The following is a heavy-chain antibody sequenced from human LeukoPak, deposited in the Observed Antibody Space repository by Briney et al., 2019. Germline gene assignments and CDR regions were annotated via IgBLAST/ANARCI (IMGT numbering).Heavy chain of an antibody. CDR1: GFTFSTYA. J-gene: IGHJ4*02. D-gene: IGHD6-13*01. V-gene: IGHV3-23*01. CDR2: IGTDAGI. Sequence: GGSLRLSCVASGFTFSTYAMTWVRQAPGKGLEWVSAIGTDAGIRYAGSVKGCFTVSRDNSKNTMYLQMNRLRAEDTAMYYCAKIAAADVYYFDYWGQGTLVTVSS. CDR3: AKIAAADVYYFDY.